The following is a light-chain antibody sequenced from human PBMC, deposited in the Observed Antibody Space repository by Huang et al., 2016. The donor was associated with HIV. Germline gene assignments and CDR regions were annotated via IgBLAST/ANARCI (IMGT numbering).Light chain of an antibody. Sequence: EIVLTQSPATLSVSPGERATLSCRASQSVSSNLAWYQQQPGQAPRLLIYGASTRAPGIPARFSGSGSGTEFTLTISSLQSEDFAVYYCEQYNDWPPEETFGPGTKVDMK. CDR3: EQYNDWPPEET. J-gene: IGKJ3*01. CDR2: GAS. CDR1: QSVSSN. V-gene: IGKV3-15*01.